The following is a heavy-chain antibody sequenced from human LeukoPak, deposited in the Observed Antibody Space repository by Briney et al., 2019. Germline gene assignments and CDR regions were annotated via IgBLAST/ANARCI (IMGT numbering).Heavy chain of an antibody. J-gene: IGHJ5*02. V-gene: IGHV3-66*01. D-gene: IGHD2-15*01. CDR3: ARVDCSGGSCYGRTNWLDP. Sequence: PGGSLRLSCAASGLSVSSTHMSWVRQAPGKGLEWVSLTYSGGNTYYAESVKGRFSISRDSSKNTLYVQMSSLRVEDTAVYYCARVDCSGGSCYGRTNWLDPWGQGTLVTVSS. CDR1: GLSVSSTH. CDR2: TYSGGNT.